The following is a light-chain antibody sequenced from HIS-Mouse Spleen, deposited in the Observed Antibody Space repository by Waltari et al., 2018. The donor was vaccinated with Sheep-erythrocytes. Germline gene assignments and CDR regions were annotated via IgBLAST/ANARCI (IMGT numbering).Light chain of an antibody. Sequence: SWLAWYQQKPGQSPQLLIYLGSNRASGVPDRVSGSGSGTDFTLKISRVEAEDVGVYYCMQALQTPLTFGGGTKVEIK. CDR2: LGS. CDR3: MQALQTPLT. V-gene: IGKV2-28*01. J-gene: IGKJ4*01. CDR1: SW.